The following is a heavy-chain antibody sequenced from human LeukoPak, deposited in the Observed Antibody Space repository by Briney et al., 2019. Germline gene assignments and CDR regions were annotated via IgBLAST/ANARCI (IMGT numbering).Heavy chain of an antibody. V-gene: IGHV4-4*09. Sequence: SETLSLTCTVSGDSISSYYWSWIRQPPGKGLEWIGYIYTSGSTNYNPSLKSRVTLSVDTSKNQFSLKLSSVTAADTAVYYCARRSTSCYTGCWFDPWGQGTLVTVSS. J-gene: IGHJ5*02. CDR1: GDSISSYY. D-gene: IGHD2-2*02. CDR2: IYTSGST. CDR3: ARRSTSCYTGCWFDP.